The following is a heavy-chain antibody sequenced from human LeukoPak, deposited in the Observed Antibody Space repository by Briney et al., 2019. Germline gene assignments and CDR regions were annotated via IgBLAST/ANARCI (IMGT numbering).Heavy chain of an antibody. D-gene: IGHD2/OR15-2a*01. CDR2: ISAYNGNT. J-gene: IGHJ6*02. Sequence: ASVTVSCKASGYTFTSYGISWVRQAPGQGLEWMGWISAYNGNTNYAQKLQGRVTMTTDTSTSTAYMELRSLRSDDTAVYYCARENFPYYYYGMDVWGQGTTVTVSS. V-gene: IGHV1-18*01. CDR3: ARENFPYYYYGMDV. CDR1: GYTFTSYG.